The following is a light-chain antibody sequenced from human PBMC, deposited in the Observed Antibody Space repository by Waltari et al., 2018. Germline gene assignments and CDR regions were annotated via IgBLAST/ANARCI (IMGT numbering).Light chain of an antibody. CDR3: QQSYSTPFT. CDR1: QSISSY. Sequence: DIQMTQSPSSLSASVGDRVTITCRASQSISSYLTWYQQKPGKPPKLLIYAASSLQSGVPSRFSGSGSGTDFTLAISSLQPEDFATYYCQQSYSTPFTFGPGTKVDIK. CDR2: AAS. V-gene: IGKV1-39*01. J-gene: IGKJ3*01.